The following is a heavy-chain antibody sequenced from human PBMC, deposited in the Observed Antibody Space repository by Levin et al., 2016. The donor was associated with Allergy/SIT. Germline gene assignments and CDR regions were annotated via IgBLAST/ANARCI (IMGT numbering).Heavy chain of an antibody. CDR2: IWYDGSNK. CDR3: ARDCTYDPWIQLWLPTGMDV. J-gene: IGHJ6*02. D-gene: IGHD5-18*01. V-gene: IGHV3-33*01. Sequence: VRQAPGKGLEWVAVIWYDGSNKYYADSVKGRFTISRDNSKNTLYLQMNSLRAEDTAVYYCARDCTYDPWIQLWLPTGMDVWGQGTTVTVSS.